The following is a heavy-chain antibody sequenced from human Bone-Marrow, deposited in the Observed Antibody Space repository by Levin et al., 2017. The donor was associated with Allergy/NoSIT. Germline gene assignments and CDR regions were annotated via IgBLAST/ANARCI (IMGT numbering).Heavy chain of an antibody. V-gene: IGHV3-21*01. CDR2: ISSSAAYI. D-gene: IGHD2-8*02. CDR1: GFTFNTYN. Sequence: ASVKVSCAASGFTFNTYNMNWVRQAPGKGLEWVSSISSSAAYIHYTDSVKGRFTISRDNAKNSLYLQMSSLRAEDTAVYYCAGGPCSGGVCNMGDWFDPWGQGTLVTVSS. J-gene: IGHJ5*02. CDR3: AGGPCSGGVCNMGDWFDP.